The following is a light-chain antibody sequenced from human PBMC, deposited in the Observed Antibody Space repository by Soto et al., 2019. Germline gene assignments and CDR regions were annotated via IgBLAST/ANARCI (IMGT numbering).Light chain of an antibody. V-gene: IGLV2-14*01. CDR3: SSYTSSSTLV. CDR2: DIN. CDR1: SSDVGGYNY. J-gene: IGLJ2*01. Sequence: QSALTQPASVSGSPGQSITISCTGTSSDVGGYNYVSWYQQRPGKAPKLMIYDINNRPSGVSNRFSGSKSGNTASLTISGLQAEDEADYYCSSYTSSSTLVFGGGTKLTVL.